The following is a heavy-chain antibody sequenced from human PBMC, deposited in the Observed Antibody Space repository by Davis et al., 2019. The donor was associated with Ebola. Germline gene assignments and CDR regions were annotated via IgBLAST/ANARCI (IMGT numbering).Heavy chain of an antibody. V-gene: IGHV3-30*18. J-gene: IGHJ4*02. CDR3: AKSGWGAYGYGAKSD. CDR2: ISHDGSVK. Sequence: PGGSLRLSCAASGFTFNNYGMHWVRQAPGKGLEWVAVISHDGSVKYYGDSVKGRFIVSRDNSMTTLNLQMNSLRTEDTAVYFCAKSGWGAYGYGAKSDWGQGTLVTVSS. CDR1: GFTFNNYG. D-gene: IGHD5-12*01.